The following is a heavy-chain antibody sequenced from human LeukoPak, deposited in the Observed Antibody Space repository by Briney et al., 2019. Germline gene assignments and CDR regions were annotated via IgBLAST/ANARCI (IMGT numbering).Heavy chain of an antibody. J-gene: IGHJ4*02. CDR3: ARDKEGRSSGYLSPGLDY. V-gene: IGHV3-23*01. Sequence: GGSLRLSCAASGFTFSSYGMSWVRQAPGKGLEWVSAISGSGGSTYYADSVKGRFTISRDNSKNTLYLQMNSLRAEDTAVYYCARDKEGRSSGYLSPGLDYWGQGTLVTVSS. D-gene: IGHD3-22*01. CDR2: ISGSGGST. CDR1: GFTFSSYG.